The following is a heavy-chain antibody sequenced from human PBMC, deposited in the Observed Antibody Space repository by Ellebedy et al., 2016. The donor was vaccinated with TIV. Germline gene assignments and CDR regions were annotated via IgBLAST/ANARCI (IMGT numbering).Heavy chain of an antibody. J-gene: IGHJ4*02. CDR3: ARDHVSGWALAY. D-gene: IGHD6-19*01. V-gene: IGHV3-7*01. CDR2: INQGGSEK. Sequence: GESLKISCAASGFTFSTFWMSSVRQAPGKGLEWVANINQGGSEKYYVASVRGRFTISRDNAKNSLYLQMNSLRAEDTAVYYCARDHVSGWALAYWGQGTLVTVSS. CDR1: GFTFSTFW.